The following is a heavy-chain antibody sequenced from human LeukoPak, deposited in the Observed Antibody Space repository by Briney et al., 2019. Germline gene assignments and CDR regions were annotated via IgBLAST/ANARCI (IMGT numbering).Heavy chain of an antibody. D-gene: IGHD3-3*01. CDR2: INSDGSST. CDR3: AREEAVFGVVIPLDY. Sequence: GGSLRLSCAASGFTFSSYWMHWVRQAPGKGLVWVSRINSDGSSTSYADSVKGRFTISRDNAKNTLYLQMNSLRAEDTAVYYCAREEAVFGVVIPLDYWGQGTLVTVSS. CDR1: GFTFSSYW. V-gene: IGHV3-74*01. J-gene: IGHJ4*02.